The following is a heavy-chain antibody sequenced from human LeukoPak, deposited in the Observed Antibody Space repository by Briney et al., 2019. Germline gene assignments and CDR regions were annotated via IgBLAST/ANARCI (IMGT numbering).Heavy chain of an antibody. D-gene: IGHD2-2*02. CDR2: ISYDGSNK. V-gene: IGHV3-30*04. J-gene: IGHJ4*02. Sequence: PGRSLRLSCAASGFTFSSYAMHWVRQAPGKGLEWVAVISYDGSNKYYADSVKGRFTISRDNSKNTLYLQMNSLRAEDTAVYYCAREKPATAIDYWGQGTLVTVSS. CDR3: AREKPATAIDY. CDR1: GFTFSSYA.